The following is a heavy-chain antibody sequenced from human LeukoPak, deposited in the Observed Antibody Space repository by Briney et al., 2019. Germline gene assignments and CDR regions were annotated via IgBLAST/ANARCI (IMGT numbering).Heavy chain of an antibody. D-gene: IGHD6-13*01. CDR2: INPGGVT. CDR3: ARGLDIAAAGTFYMDV. Sequence: SSETLSLTCAVYGGSFSAYYWTWIRQPPGKGLEWIGEINPGGVTNHNPSLKSRVTLSLDTSKNQFSLKLNSVTAADTAVYYCARGLDIAAAGTFYMDVWDKGTTVTVSS. V-gene: IGHV4-34*01. CDR1: GGSFSAYY. J-gene: IGHJ6*03.